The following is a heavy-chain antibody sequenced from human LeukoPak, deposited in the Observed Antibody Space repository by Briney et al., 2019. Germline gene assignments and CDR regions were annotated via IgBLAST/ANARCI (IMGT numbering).Heavy chain of an antibody. CDR1: GGSFSGYY. CDR2: INHSGST. D-gene: IGHD3-3*01. V-gene: IGHV4-34*01. J-gene: IGHJ3*02. CDR3: ARGSLLRITIFGVADDAFDI. Sequence: SATLSLTCAVYGGSFSGYYWSWIRQPPGKGLEWIGEINHSGSTNYNPSLKSRVTISVDTSKNQFSLKLSSVTAADTAVYYCARGSLLRITIFGVADDAFDIWGQGTMVTVSS.